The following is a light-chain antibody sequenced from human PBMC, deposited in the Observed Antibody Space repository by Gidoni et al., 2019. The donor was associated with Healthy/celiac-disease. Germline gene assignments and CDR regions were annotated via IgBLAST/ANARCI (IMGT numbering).Light chain of an antibody. CDR1: QRFSSRY. Sequence: EIVLTESPGTLPVSPGERATLSCRASQRFSSRYLTWYQQKPGQAPRLLIYGASSRATGITDRLSGSGSGTDFTLTISRLEPEDFAVYYCQQSGTFGQGTKPEIK. CDR3: QQSGT. CDR2: GAS. V-gene: IGKV3-20*01. J-gene: IGKJ2*01.